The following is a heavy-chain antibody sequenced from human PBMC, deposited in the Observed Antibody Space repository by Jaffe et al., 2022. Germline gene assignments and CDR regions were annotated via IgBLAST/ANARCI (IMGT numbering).Heavy chain of an antibody. J-gene: IGHJ4*02. CDR2: IYSGGST. Sequence: EVQLVESGGGLVQPGGSLRLSCAASGFTVSSNYMSWVRQAPGKGLEWVSVIYSGGSTYYADSVKGRFTISRHNSKNTLYLQMNSLRAEDTAVYYCARETYDSSGYYYGGLDYWGQGTLVTVSS. V-gene: IGHV3-53*04. D-gene: IGHD3-22*01. CDR3: ARETYDSSGYYYGGLDY. CDR1: GFTVSSNY.